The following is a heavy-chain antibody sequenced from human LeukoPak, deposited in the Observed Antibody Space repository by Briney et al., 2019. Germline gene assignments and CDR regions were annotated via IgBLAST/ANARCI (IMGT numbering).Heavy chain of an antibody. D-gene: IGHD5-18*01. V-gene: IGHV1-18*01. CDR2: ISAYNGNT. CDR1: GYTFATSG. CDR3: ARDRGYSYGYYLDY. Sequence: ASVKVSCKASGYTFATSGISWVRQAPGQGLEWMGWISAYNGNTNYAQKLQGRVTMTTDTSTSTAYMELRSLRSDDTAVYYCARDRGYSYGYYLDYWGQGTLVTVSS. J-gene: IGHJ4*02.